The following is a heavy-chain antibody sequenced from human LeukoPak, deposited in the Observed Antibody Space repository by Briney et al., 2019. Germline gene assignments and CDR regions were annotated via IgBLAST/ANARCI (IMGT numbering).Heavy chain of an antibody. CDR1: GFTFTTYS. CDR3: ARDTRPDGWLPH. CDR2: ISSSSSTI. J-gene: IGHJ4*02. D-gene: IGHD3-9*01. Sequence: PGGSLRLSCEASGFTFTTYSMNWVRQAPGKGLEWVSYISSSSSTIYYADSVKGRFTISRDNAKNSLYLQMNSLRAEDTAVYYCARDTRPDGWLPHWGQGTLVTASS. V-gene: IGHV3-48*01.